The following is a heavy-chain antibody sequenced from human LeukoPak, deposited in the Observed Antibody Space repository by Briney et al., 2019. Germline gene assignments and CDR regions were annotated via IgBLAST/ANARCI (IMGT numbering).Heavy chain of an antibody. D-gene: IGHD2-15*01. CDR2: ISGSGGST. J-gene: IGHJ4*02. V-gene: IGHV3-23*01. CDR1: GFTFSSYA. CDR3: AKELEDIVVVVAAAGYFDY. Sequence: GGSLRLSCAASGFTFSSYAMSWVRQAPGKGLEWVSAISGSGGSTYYADSVKGRFTISRGNSKNTLYLQMNSLRAEDTAVYYCAKELEDIVVVVAAAGYFDYWGQGTLVTVSS.